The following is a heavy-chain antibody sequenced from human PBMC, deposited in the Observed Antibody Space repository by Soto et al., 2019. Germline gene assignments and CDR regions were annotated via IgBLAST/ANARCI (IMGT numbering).Heavy chain of an antibody. J-gene: IGHJ4*02. CDR1: GFTFSSYW. CDR3: ARVDSSSWYQDYFDY. V-gene: IGHV3-74*01. D-gene: IGHD6-13*01. Sequence: GGSLRLSCGASGFTFSSYWMHWVRQAPGKGLVWVSRINSDGSSTSYADSVKGRFIISRDNAKNTLYLQMNSLRAEDTAVYYCARVDSSSWYQDYFDYWGQGTLVTVSS. CDR2: INSDGSST.